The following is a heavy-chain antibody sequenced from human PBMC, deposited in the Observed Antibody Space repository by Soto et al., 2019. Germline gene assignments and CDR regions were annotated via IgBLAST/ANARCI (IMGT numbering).Heavy chain of an antibody. Sequence: GGSLRLSCAASGFTFNTYGMHWVRQAPGKGLEWVAVISYDGSDKFYADSVKGRFTISRDNSKSTLYLQMSSLRPEDTAIYYCAKSPNFYCSSPNCYKYYFDYWGQGTLVTVSS. CDR2: ISYDGSDK. CDR3: AKSPNFYCSSPNCYKYYFDY. D-gene: IGHD2-2*02. CDR1: GFTFNTYG. J-gene: IGHJ4*02. V-gene: IGHV3-30*18.